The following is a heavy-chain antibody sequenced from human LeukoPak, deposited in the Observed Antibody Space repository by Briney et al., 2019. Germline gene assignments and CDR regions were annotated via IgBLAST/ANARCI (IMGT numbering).Heavy chain of an antibody. Sequence: PGGSLRLSCAASGFTFSSYWMSWVRQAPGKGLEWVANIKQDGSEKYYVGSVKGRFTISRDNAKNSLYLQMNSLRAEDTAVYYCAREIVPAAPAYNWFDPWGQGTLVTVSS. J-gene: IGHJ5*02. D-gene: IGHD2-2*01. CDR2: IKQDGSEK. CDR1: GFTFSSYW. CDR3: AREIVPAAPAYNWFDP. V-gene: IGHV3-7*01.